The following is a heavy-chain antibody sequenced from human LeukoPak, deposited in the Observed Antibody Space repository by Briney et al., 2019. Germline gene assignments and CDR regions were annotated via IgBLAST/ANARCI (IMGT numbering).Heavy chain of an antibody. D-gene: IGHD3-10*01. Sequence: PGGSLRLSCAASGFTFSSYAMSWVRQAPGKGPEWVSAISGSGGSTYYADSVKGRFTISRDNSKNTLYLQMNSLRAEDTAVYYCAKEHGSGSYYYYYYGMDVWGQGTTVTVSS. CDR3: AKEHGSGSYYYYYYGMDV. CDR1: GFTFSSYA. V-gene: IGHV3-23*01. CDR2: ISGSGGST. J-gene: IGHJ6*02.